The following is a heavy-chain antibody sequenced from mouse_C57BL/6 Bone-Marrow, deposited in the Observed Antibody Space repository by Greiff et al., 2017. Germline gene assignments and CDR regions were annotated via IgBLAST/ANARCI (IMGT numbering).Heavy chain of an antibody. CDR1: GYTFTSYW. CDR3: ARCYYGSPWYFDV. Sequence: LQQSGAELVKPGASVKLSCKASGYTFTSYWMQWVKQRPGRGLEWIGEIDPSDSYTNYNQKFKGKATLTVDTSSSTAYMQLSSLTSEDSAVYYCARCYYGSPWYFDVWGTGTTVTVSS. J-gene: IGHJ1*03. D-gene: IGHD1-1*01. CDR2: IDPSDSYT. V-gene: IGHV1-50*01.